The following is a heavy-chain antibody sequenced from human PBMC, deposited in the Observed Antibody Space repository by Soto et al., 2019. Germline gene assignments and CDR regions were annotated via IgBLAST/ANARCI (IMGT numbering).Heavy chain of an antibody. D-gene: IGHD3-10*01. V-gene: IGHV4-59*01. CDR1: GGSISSYY. J-gene: IGHJ5*02. CDR3: ARSGTSGTVSLVFDP. CDR2: IYYSGST. Sequence: SETLSLTCTVSGGSISSYYWSWIRQPPGKGLEWIGFIYYSGSTNYNPSLKSRVTISVDTSKNQFSLKLSSVTAADTAVYYCARSGTSGTVSLVFDPWGQGTLVTVSS.